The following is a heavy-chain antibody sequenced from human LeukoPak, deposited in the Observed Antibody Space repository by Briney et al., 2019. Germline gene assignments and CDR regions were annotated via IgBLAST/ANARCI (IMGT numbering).Heavy chain of an antibody. V-gene: IGHV3-30*04. Sequence: GGSLRLSCAASGFTFSTYAMHWVRQAPGKGLEWVAVISYDGSNKYYADSVKGRFTISRDNSKNTLYLQMNSLRAEDTAVYYCAKTYYDFWSGNVDYRGQGTLVTVSS. D-gene: IGHD3-3*01. CDR1: GFTFSTYA. CDR2: ISYDGSNK. CDR3: AKTYYDFWSGNVDY. J-gene: IGHJ4*02.